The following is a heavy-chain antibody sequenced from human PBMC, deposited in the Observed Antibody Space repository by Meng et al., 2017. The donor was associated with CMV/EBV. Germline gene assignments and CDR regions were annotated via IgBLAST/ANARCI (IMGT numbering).Heavy chain of an antibody. Sequence: ASVKVSCKASGYTFTSYGISWVRQAPGQGLEWMGWISAYNGNTNYAQKLQGRVTMTTDTSTSTAYMELRSLRSEDTAVYYCARGLRIFGVVPSPYYFDYWGQGTLVTVSS. J-gene: IGHJ4*02. CDR2: ISAYNGNT. CDR1: GYTFTSYG. CDR3: ARGLRIFGVVPSPYYFDY. D-gene: IGHD3-3*01. V-gene: IGHV1-18*01.